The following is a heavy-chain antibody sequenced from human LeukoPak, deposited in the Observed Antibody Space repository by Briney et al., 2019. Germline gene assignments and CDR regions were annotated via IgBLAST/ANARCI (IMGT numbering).Heavy chain of an antibody. V-gene: IGHV3-23*01. CDR1: GFTFSSYA. CDR3: VKGGGNVRRYFEY. CDR2: ISVNGGTT. D-gene: IGHD4-23*01. Sequence: GSLRLSCAASGFTFSSYAMTWVRQAPGKGLEWVSSISVNGGTTYYADSVKGRFTISRDSSKNTLYLQMNSLRAEDTAVYYCVKGGGNVRRYFEYWGQGTLVTVSS. J-gene: IGHJ4*02.